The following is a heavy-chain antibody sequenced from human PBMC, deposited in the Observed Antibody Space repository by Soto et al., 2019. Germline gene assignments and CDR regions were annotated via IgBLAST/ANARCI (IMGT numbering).Heavy chain of an antibody. J-gene: IGHJ6*02. CDR1: GFTFSSYW. D-gene: IGHD5-12*01. V-gene: IGHV3-7*01. CDR3: ARRVRFGYSGYAGAVPTAYYYYGMDV. Sequence: HPGGSLRLSCAASGFTFSSYWMSWVRQAPGKGLEWVANIKQDGSEKYYVDSVKGRFTISRDNAKNSLYLQMNSLRAEDTAVYYCARRVRFGYSGYAGAVPTAYYYYGMDVWGQGTTVTVSS. CDR2: IKQDGSEK.